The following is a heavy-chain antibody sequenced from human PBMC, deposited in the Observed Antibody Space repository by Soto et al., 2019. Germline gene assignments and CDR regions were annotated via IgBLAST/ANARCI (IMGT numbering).Heavy chain of an antibody. J-gene: IGHJ4*02. D-gene: IGHD1-26*01. V-gene: IGHV1-69*06. CDR3: ARGVRGPYYFDY. CDR1: GGTFSSYA. Sequence: SVKVSCKASGGTFSSYAISWVRQAPGQGLEWMGGIIPIFGTANYAQKFQGRVTITADKSTSTAYMELSSLRSEDTAVYYCARGVRGPYYFDYWGQGTLVTVSS. CDR2: IIPIFGTA.